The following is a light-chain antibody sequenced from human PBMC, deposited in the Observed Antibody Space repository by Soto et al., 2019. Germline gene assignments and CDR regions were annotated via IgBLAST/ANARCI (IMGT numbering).Light chain of an antibody. CDR1: QSVSSSY. CDR2: GAS. V-gene: IGKV3-20*01. CDR3: QQYGSSPPWT. J-gene: IGKJ1*01. Sequence: EIVLTQSPGTLSLSPGERATLSCRASQSVSSSYLAWYQQKPGPAPRLLIYGASSRTTGIPDRFSGSGSGTYVTITISRLEPEDFGVYYYQQYGSSPPWTFGQGTKVEIK.